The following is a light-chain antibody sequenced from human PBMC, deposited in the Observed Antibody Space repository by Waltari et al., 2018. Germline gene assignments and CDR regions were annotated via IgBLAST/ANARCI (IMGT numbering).Light chain of an antibody. J-gene: IGLJ2*01. CDR1: NSNIGNNY. V-gene: IGLV1-51*01. Sequence: QSVLTQPPSVSAAPGQKVTISCSGSNSNIGNNYVSWYQQLPGAAPKVLIYDNNKRPSGIPDRFPGSESGTSATLGITGLQTGDEADYYCGTWDSSLSTVVFGGGTRLTVL. CDR3: GTWDSSLSTVV. CDR2: DNN.